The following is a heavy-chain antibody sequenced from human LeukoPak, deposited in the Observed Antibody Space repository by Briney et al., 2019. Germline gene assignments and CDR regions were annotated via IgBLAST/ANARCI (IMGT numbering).Heavy chain of an antibody. Sequence: GGSLRLSCAASGFTFRSYWMSWVRQAPGKGLEWVAKITQDVSEKYYVDSVKGPFTLSSDNAENSLFLQLNSLRAEDTAVYSCARDVFCGGDCYSPKCNWGQGTLVTVSS. V-gene: IGHV3-7*01. J-gene: IGHJ4*02. CDR1: GFTFRSYW. D-gene: IGHD2-21*02. CDR2: ITQDVSEK. CDR3: ARDVFCGGDCYSPKCN.